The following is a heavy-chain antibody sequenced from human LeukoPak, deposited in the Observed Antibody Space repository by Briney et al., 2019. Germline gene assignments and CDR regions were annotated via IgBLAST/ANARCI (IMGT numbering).Heavy chain of an antibody. CDR1: GYTFINHG. D-gene: IGHD2-15*01. CDR2: IIPIFGTA. J-gene: IGHJ4*02. V-gene: IGHV1-69*05. CDR3: ARLEVDDY. Sequence: SVKVSCKASGYTFINHGISWVRHAPGQGLEWMGRIIPIFGTANYAQKFQGRVTITTDESTSTAYMEMSSLRPEDTAVYYCARLEVDDYWREGTKATVSS.